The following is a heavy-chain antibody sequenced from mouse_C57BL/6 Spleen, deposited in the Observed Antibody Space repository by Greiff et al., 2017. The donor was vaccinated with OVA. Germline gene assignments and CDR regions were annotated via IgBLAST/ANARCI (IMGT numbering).Heavy chain of an antibody. J-gene: IGHJ2*01. CDR2: IDPEDGET. V-gene: IGHV14-2*01. D-gene: IGHD2-1*01. Sequence: EVQLQQSGAELVKPGASVKLSCTASGFNIKDYYMHWVKQRTEQGLEWIGRIDPEDGETEYAPKFQGKATITADTSSNTAYLQLSSLTSEDTAVYCCARSSSYGNYRGGYWGQGTTLTVSS. CDR3: ARSSSYGNYRGGY. CDR1: GFNIKDYY.